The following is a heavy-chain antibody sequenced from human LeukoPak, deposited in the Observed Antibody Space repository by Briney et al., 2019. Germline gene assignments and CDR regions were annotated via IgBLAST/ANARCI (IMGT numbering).Heavy chain of an antibody. CDR3: AKRSSSSWSAFDS. CDR2: ISYSGST. Sequence: SETLSLTCSVFGGSISSYYWSWIRQPPGKGLEWIAYISYSGSTNYNLTLKSRVTLSVDTSKNQFSLRVSSVTAADTAVYYCAKRSSSSWSAFDSWGQGTLVTVSS. J-gene: IGHJ4*02. D-gene: IGHD6-13*01. V-gene: IGHV4-59*08. CDR1: GGSISSYY.